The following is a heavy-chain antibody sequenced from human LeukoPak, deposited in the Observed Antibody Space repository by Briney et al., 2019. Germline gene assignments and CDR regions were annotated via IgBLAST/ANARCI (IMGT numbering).Heavy chain of an antibody. V-gene: IGHV3-74*01. CDR2: VNTDGSSS. J-gene: IGHJ4*02. Sequence: GGSLRLSCAATGFTFNTYYIHWVRQAPGKGLVWVSRVNTDGSSSNYADSVKGRFTISRDNAKNTMYLQMNSLRAEDTAVYYCARTLYSSSSFDYWGQGTLVTVSS. D-gene: IGHD6-6*01. CDR3: ARTLYSSSSFDY. CDR1: GFTFNTYY.